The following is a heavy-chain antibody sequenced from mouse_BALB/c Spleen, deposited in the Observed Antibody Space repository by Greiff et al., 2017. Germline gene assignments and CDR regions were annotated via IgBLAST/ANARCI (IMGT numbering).Heavy chain of an antibody. CDR1: GFTFSDYY. CDR3: ARGDPYAMDY. V-gene: IGHV5-4*02. J-gene: IGHJ4*01. Sequence: EVQLVESGGGLVKPGGSLKLSCAASGFTFSDYYMYWVRQTPEKRLEWVATISDGGSYTYYPDSVKGRFTISRDNAKNNLYLQMSSLKSEDTAMYYCARGDPYAMDYWGQGTSVTVSS. D-gene: IGHD3-3*01. CDR2: ISDGGSYT.